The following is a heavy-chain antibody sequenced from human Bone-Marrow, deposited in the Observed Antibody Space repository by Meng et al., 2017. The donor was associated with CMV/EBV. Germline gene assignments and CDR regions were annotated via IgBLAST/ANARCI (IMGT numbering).Heavy chain of an antibody. V-gene: IGHV4-39*07. Sequence: SETLSLTCTVSGGSISSSIYYWGWIRQPPGKGLEWIGSVYYSTSTYYNPSLKSRVTISVDTSKNQFSLKLSSVTAADTAVYYCARMYNWNDVGYYGMDVWGQGTTVTVSS. CDR1: GGSISSSIYY. CDR3: ARMYNWNDVGYYGMDV. J-gene: IGHJ6*02. CDR2: VYYSTST. D-gene: IGHD1-1*01.